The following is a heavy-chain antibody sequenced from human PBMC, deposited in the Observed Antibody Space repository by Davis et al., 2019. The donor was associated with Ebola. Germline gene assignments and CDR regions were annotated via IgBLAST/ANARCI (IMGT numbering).Heavy chain of an antibody. V-gene: IGHV3-48*02. J-gene: IGHJ5*02. CDR2: ITNGSKAI. CDR1: GFTFSDFS. CDR3: VRDYIFAFDL. Sequence: PGGSLRLSCTASGFTFSDFSMNWVRQAPGEAREWSSYITNGSKAIHYADSVKGRFTVSRDNVKNSLFLQMNNLRDEDSAVYYCVRDYIFAFDLWGQGAQVTVSS.